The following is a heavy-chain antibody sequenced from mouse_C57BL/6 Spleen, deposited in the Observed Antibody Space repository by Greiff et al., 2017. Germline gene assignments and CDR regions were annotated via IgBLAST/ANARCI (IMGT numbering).Heavy chain of an antibody. CDR1: GFTFSDYY. Sequence: EVQGVESGGGLVQPGGSLKLSCAASGFTFSDYYMYWVRQTPEKRLEWVAYISNGGGSTYYPDTVKGRFTISRDNAKNTLYLQMSRLKSEDTAMYYCARHTHSNYVYYAMDYWGQGTSVTVSS. CDR2: ISNGGGST. CDR3: ARHTHSNYVYYAMDY. D-gene: IGHD2-5*01. J-gene: IGHJ4*01. V-gene: IGHV5-12*01.